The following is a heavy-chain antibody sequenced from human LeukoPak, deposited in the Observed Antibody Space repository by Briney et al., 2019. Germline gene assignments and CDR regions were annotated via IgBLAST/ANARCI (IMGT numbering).Heavy chain of an antibody. Sequence: PGGSLRLSCAASGFTFSSYAMSWVRQAPGKGLEWVSAISGSGGSTYYADSVKGRFTISRDNSKNTLYLQMNSLRAEDTAVYYCAKDWYYYGSGSLYFDYWGQGTLVTVSS. V-gene: IGHV3-23*01. CDR1: GFTFSSYA. D-gene: IGHD3-10*01. CDR2: ISGSGGST. CDR3: AKDWYYYGSGSLYFDY. J-gene: IGHJ4*02.